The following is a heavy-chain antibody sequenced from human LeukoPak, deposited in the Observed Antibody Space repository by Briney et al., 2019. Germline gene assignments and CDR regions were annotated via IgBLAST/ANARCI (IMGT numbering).Heavy chain of an antibody. CDR2: IYTSGST. J-gene: IGHJ6*03. CDR1: GGSISSYY. CDR3: ARGMYGSGSYAYYYMDV. D-gene: IGHD3-10*01. V-gene: IGHV4-4*07. Sequence: PSETLSLTCAVSGGSISSYYWSWIRQPAGKGLEWIGRIYTSGSTNYNPSLKSRVTMSVDTSKNQFSLKLSSVTAADTAVYYCARGMYGSGSYAYYYMDVWGKGTTVTVSS.